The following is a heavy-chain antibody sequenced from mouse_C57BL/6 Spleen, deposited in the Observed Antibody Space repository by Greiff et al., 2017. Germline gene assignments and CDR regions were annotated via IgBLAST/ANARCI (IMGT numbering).Heavy chain of an antibody. CDR1: GYTFTDYY. D-gene: IGHD1-1*01. Sequence: VQLQQSGPELVKPGASVKISCKASGYTFTDYYMNWVKQSHGKSLEWIGDINPNNGGTSYNQKFKGKATLTVDKSSSTAYMELRSLTSEDSAVYYCARKDYYGSSYGWYFDVWGTGTTVTVSS. CDR2: INPNNGGT. CDR3: ARKDYYGSSYGWYFDV. V-gene: IGHV1-26*01. J-gene: IGHJ1*03.